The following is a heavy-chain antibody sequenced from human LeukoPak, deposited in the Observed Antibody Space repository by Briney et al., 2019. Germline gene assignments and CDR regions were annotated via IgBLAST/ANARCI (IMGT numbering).Heavy chain of an antibody. V-gene: IGHV3-23*01. Sequence: GGSLRLSCAASGFSIGNSAMTWVRQGPGMGLEWVSGISGSGGSTYYVDSVKGRFTIARDNSKNTLYLQMNSLRPEDTAIYYCAKVLYYDSSAQYYFDYWGQGTLATVSS. CDR1: GFSIGNSA. CDR2: ISGSGGST. J-gene: IGHJ4*02. D-gene: IGHD3-22*01. CDR3: AKVLYYDSSAQYYFDY.